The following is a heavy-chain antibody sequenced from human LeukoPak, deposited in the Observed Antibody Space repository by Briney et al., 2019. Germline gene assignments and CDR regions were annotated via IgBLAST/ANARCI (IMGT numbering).Heavy chain of an antibody. V-gene: IGHV4-59*08. CDR1: SGSISSCY. CDR2: VYFNGDT. Sequence: PSETLSLTCSLSSGSISSCYWTWLRQPPGKTLQWIGNVYFNGDTNFNPSLKSRVTISVDTSNNQFSLKLTSVTAADTAVYYCARQSGLMRSYRHLDHWGPGILVTVSA. CDR3: ARQSGLMRSYRHLDH. J-gene: IGHJ4*02. D-gene: IGHD3-16*02.